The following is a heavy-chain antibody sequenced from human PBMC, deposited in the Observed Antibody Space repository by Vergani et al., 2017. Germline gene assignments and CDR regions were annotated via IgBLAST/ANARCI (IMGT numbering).Heavy chain of an antibody. CDR1: EFTFSNYA. Sequence: EVQLLESGGGLVQPGGSLRLTCAASEFTFSNYAMNWVRQAPGKGLEWVSGISGSGVSAYYTDSVKGRFTISRDKSQNTVNLQMNSLRTEDTAVYFCANSVIAGNVGVAYFGMDVWGRGTTVTVSS. J-gene: IGHJ6*02. CDR3: ANSVIAGNVGVAYFGMDV. V-gene: IGHV3-23*01. CDR2: ISGSGVSA. D-gene: IGHD2/OR15-2a*01.